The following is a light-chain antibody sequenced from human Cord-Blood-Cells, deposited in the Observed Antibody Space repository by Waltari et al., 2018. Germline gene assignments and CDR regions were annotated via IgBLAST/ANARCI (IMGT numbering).Light chain of an antibody. CDR1: QSVSSY. V-gene: IGKV3-11*01. CDR3: QQRSNWPPFT. J-gene: IGKJ4*01. CDR2: DAS. Sequence: EIVLTQSPATLSLSPGERATLSCRASQSVSSYLAWYQQKPGQAPRLLIYDASTRATGIPARSSGSGSGTDFTLTISSLEPEDFAVYYCQQRSNWPPFTFGGGTKVEIK.